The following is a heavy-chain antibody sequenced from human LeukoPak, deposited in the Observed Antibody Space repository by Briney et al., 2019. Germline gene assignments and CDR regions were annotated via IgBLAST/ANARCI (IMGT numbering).Heavy chain of an antibody. D-gene: IGHD2-8*01. V-gene: IGHV4-39*07. CDR3: ARDRRYCTLDY. CDR1: GGSISSSSYY. CDR2: IYYSGST. Sequence: PSETLSLTCTVSGGSISSSSYYWGWIRQPPGKGLEWIGSIYYSGSTYYNPSLKSRVTISVDTSKNQFSLKLSSVTAADTAVYYCARDRRYCTLDYWGQRTLVTVSS. J-gene: IGHJ4*02.